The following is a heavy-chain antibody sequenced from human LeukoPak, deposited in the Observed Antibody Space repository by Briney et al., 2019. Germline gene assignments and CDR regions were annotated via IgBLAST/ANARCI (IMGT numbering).Heavy chain of an antibody. J-gene: IGHJ4*02. CDR1: GFTFSSYS. D-gene: IGHD6-13*01. CDR3: ARDNQFLNTGYSSSWYLGTYTPDY. V-gene: IGHV3-21*01. Sequence: GGSLRLSCAASGFTFSSYSMNWVRQAPGKGLEWVSSISSSSSYIYYADSVKGRFTISRDNAKNSLYLQMNSLRAEDTAVYYCARDNQFLNTGYSSSWYLGTYTPDYWGQGTLVTVSS. CDR2: ISSSSSYI.